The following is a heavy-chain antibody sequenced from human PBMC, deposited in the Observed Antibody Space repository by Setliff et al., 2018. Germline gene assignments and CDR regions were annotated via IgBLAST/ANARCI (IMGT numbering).Heavy chain of an antibody. Sequence: SETLSLTCTVSGGSISSGSNYWSWIRQPAGRGLEWIGHIDPSGNTNYHPSLKSRVTISGDTSKNQFSLKLTSVTAADTAVYFCARSLGSGSYYNSRPFYSDYWGQGTLVTVSA. V-gene: IGHV4-61*09. CDR2: IDPSGNT. CDR3: ARSLGSGSYYNSRPFYSDY. J-gene: IGHJ4*02. CDR1: GGSISSGSNY. D-gene: IGHD3-10*01.